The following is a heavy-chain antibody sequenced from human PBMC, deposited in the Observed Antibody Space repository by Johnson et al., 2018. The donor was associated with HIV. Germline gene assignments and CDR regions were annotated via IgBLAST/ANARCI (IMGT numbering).Heavy chain of an antibody. CDR1: GFTFDDYG. D-gene: IGHD5-24*01. Sequence: VQLVESGGGLIQPGGSLRLSCAASGFTFDDYGMSWVRQAPGKGLEWVSVIYSGGSTYYADSVKGRFTISRDNSKNTLYLQMNSLRAEDTAVYYCAKNREMATIRGAFDIWGQGTMVTVSS. CDR3: AKNREMATIRGAFDI. CDR2: IYSGGST. J-gene: IGHJ3*02. V-gene: IGHV3-53*01.